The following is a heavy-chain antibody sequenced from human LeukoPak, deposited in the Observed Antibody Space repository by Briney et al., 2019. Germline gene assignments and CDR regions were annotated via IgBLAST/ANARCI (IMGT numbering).Heavy chain of an antibody. V-gene: IGHV4-38-2*02. CDR2: IHHSGST. CDR3: ARQKTSGYDPFDY. CDR1: GYSISSGFY. J-gene: IGHJ4*02. D-gene: IGHD5-12*01. Sequence: SETLSLTCTVSGYSISSGFYWGWIRQPPGKGLEWIVNIHHSGSTDYNPSLKSRVTISVDTSKNQFSLKLSSVTAADTAVYYCARQKTSGYDPFDYWGQGTLVTVSS.